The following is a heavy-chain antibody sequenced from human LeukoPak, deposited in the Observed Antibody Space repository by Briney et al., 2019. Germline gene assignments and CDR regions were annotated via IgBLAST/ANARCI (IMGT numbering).Heavy chain of an antibody. CDR1: GGSFSGYY. CDR2: INHSGST. D-gene: IGHD3-3*01. V-gene: IGHV4-34*01. Sequence: SETLSLTCAVYGGSFSGYYWSWIRQPPGKGLEWIGEINHSGSTNYNPSLKSRVTISVDTSKNQFSLKLSSVTAADTAVYYCARDRDLGVVTPWCDYWGQGILVTVSS. J-gene: IGHJ4*02. CDR3: ARDRDLGVVTPWCDY.